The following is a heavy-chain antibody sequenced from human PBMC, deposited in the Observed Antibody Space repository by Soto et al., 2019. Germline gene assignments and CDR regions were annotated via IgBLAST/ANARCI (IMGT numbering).Heavy chain of an antibody. CDR2: IYQSGST. Sequence: QLQLQESGSGLVKPSQTLSLTCAVSGVSISSDGCSWSWIRQPPGKGLEWIGFIYQSGSTYYNPSLNSRGTLSVDRSKNQFSLKLTSVTAADTAVYYCARAYYDFWTTYHYGMDVWGQGTTVTVSS. J-gene: IGHJ6*02. V-gene: IGHV4-30-2*01. CDR3: ARAYYDFWTTYHYGMDV. D-gene: IGHD3-3*01. CDR1: GVSISSDGCS.